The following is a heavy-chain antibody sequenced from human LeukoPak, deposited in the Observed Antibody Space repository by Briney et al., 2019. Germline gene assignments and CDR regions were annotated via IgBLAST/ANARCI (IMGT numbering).Heavy chain of an antibody. CDR1: GGSISSGGYS. D-gene: IGHD3-10*01. Sequence: SQTLSLTCAVSGGSISSGGYSWSWIRQPPGKGLEWIGYIYHSGSTYYNPSLKSRVTISVDRSKNQFSLKLSSVTAADTAVSYCAGGDYGSGLYYFDYWGQGTLVTVSS. J-gene: IGHJ4*02. CDR2: IYHSGST. V-gene: IGHV4-30-2*01. CDR3: AGGDYGSGLYYFDY.